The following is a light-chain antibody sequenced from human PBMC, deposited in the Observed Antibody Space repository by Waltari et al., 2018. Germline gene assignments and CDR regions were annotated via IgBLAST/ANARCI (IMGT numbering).Light chain of an antibody. Sequence: EIVLTQSPSTLSLSPGDRATLSCRASQSVSSAYLAWFQHKPGQAPRLLIYSTSARATGIPDRFSGSGSGTDFILTISRLEPEDFAVYYCQQYGTSPFAFGGGTKVEIK. V-gene: IGKV3-20*01. CDR2: STS. CDR3: QQYGTSPFA. CDR1: QSVSSAY. J-gene: IGKJ4*01.